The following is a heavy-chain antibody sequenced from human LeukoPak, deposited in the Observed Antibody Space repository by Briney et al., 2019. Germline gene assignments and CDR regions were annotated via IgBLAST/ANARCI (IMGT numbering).Heavy chain of an antibody. Sequence: SETLSLTCTVSGGSISSYYWSWIRQPPGKGLEWIGYIYYSGSTNYNPSLKSRVTISVDTSKNQFSLKLSSVTAADTAVYYCARVILPGYCSGGSCFPIYYFDYWGQGTLVTVSS. D-gene: IGHD2-15*01. CDR3: ARVILPGYCSGGSCFPIYYFDY. V-gene: IGHV4-59*12. CDR1: GGSISSYY. J-gene: IGHJ4*02. CDR2: IYYSGST.